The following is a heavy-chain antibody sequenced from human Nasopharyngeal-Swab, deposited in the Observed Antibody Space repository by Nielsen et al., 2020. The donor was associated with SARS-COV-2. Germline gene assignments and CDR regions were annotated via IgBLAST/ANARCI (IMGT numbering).Heavy chain of an antibody. CDR1: GGTFSSYA. CDR3: ASSSGGSSWSLPFDY. D-gene: IGHD6-13*01. CDR2: IIPIFGTA. J-gene: IGHJ4*02. V-gene: IGHV1-69*13. Sequence: SVTVSCKASGGTFSSYAISWVRQAPGQGLEWMGGIIPIFGTANYAQKFQGRVTITADESTSTAYMELSSLRSEDTAVYYCASSSGGSSWSLPFDYWGQGTLVTVSS.